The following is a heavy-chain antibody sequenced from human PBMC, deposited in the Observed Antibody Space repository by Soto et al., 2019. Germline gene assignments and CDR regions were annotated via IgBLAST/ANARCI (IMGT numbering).Heavy chain of an antibody. CDR1: GGSISSGGYY. CDR2: IYYSGST. J-gene: IGHJ4*02. CDR3: ARRRNNRRYFDSPPIEYYFDY. V-gene: IGHV4-31*03. Sequence: PSETLSLTCTVSGGSISSGGYYWSWIRQHPGKGLEWIGYIYYSGSTYYNPSLKSRVTISVDTSKNQFSLKLSSVTAADTAVYYCARRRNNRRYFDSPPIEYYFDYWGQGTLVTVSS. D-gene: IGHD3-9*01.